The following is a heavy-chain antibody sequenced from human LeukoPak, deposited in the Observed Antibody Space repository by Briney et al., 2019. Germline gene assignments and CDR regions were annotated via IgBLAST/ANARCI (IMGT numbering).Heavy chain of an antibody. V-gene: IGHV1-2*02. D-gene: IGHD5-12*01. J-gene: IGHJ4*02. CDR1: GYTFTAFF. Sequence: ASVKVSCKTSGYTFTAFFMHWVRQAPGQGLEWMGWIKADSGGTNYAQKFQGRVAMTRDTSISTAYMELSSLTTDDTAVYYCASVTYSDYNDFDSWGQGTLVTVSS. CDR2: IKADSGGT. CDR3: ASVTYSDYNDFDS.